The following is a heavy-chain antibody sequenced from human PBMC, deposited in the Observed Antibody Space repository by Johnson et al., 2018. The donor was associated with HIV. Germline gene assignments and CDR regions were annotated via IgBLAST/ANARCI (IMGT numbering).Heavy chain of an antibody. J-gene: IGHJ3*02. Sequence: ASGFTFSNAWMSWVRQAPGKGLEWVANIKQDGSEKYYVDSVKGRFTISRDNAKNSLYLQMNSLRAEDTAVYYWARSGYCSSTSCPDDAFDIWGQGTMVTVSS. CDR2: IKQDGSEK. V-gene: IGHV3-7*01. CDR3: ARSGYCSSTSCPDDAFDI. CDR1: GFTFSNAW. D-gene: IGHD2-2*01.